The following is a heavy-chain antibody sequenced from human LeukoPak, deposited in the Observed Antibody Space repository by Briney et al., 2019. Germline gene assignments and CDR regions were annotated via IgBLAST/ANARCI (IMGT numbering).Heavy chain of an antibody. CDR2: ISGSSGII. J-gene: IGHJ4*02. CDR3: AKERGTYSGRYYRYDY. Sequence: TGGSLRLSCAASGFTFNTYTMNWVRQAPGKGLEWVSYISGSSGIIDYADSVRGRFTISRDNSKNTLYLQMNSLRAEDTAVYYCAKERGTYSGRYYRYDYWGQGTLVTVSS. D-gene: IGHD1-26*01. V-gene: IGHV3-48*01. CDR1: GFTFNTYT.